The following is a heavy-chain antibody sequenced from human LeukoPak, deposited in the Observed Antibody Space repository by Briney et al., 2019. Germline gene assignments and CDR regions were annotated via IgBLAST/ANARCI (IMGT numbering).Heavy chain of an antibody. CDR2: INHSGST. CDR1: GGSFSGYY. D-gene: IGHD1-1*01. CDR3: ARGETGTTYNNWFDP. J-gene: IGHJ5*02. Sequence: PSETLSLTCAVYGGSFSGYYWSWIRQPPGKGLEWIGEINHSGSTNYNPSLKSRVTISVDTSKNQFSLKLSSVTAADTAVYYCARGETGTTYNNWFDPWGQGTLVTVSS. V-gene: IGHV4-34*01.